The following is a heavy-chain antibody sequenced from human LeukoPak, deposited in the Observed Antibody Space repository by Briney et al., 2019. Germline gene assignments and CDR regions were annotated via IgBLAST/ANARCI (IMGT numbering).Heavy chain of an antibody. D-gene: IGHD5-12*01. J-gene: IGHJ4*02. CDR2: IKQDGSEK. Sequence: GGSLRLSCAPSGFTFSSYWMSWVRQAPGKGLEWVANIKQDGSEKYYVDSVKGRFTISRDNAKNSLYLQMNSLRADDTAVYYCARFDSGTTIGLDYWGQGTLVTVSS. CDR1: GFTFSSYW. V-gene: IGHV3-7*03. CDR3: ARFDSGTTIGLDY.